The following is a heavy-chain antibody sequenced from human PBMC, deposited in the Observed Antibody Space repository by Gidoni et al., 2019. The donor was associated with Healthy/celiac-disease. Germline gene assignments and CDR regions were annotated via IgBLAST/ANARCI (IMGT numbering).Heavy chain of an antibody. D-gene: IGHD3-22*01. V-gene: IGHV4-39*01. CDR3: ASLPGWWDSSVPYYFDY. J-gene: IGHJ4*02. CDR1: GGSISSSSYY. Sequence: QLQLQESGPGLVKPSATLSLTCTVSGGSISSSSYYWGWIRQPPGKGLEWIGSIYYSGSTYYNPSLKSRVTISVDTSKNQFSLKLSSVTAADTAVYYCASLPGWWDSSVPYYFDYWGQGTLVTVSS. CDR2: IYYSGST.